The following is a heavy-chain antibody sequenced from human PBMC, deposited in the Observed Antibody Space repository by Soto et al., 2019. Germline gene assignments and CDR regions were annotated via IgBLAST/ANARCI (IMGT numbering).Heavy chain of an antibody. J-gene: IGHJ6*03. CDR2: IYYSGST. Sequence: SQTQSLSYTVSGGSISSGGCYWSRIRQHQGKGLEWIGYIYYSGSTYYNPSLKSRVTISVDTSKNQFSLKLSSVTAADTAVYYCARRKESGTSQYYYYMDVWGKGTTVTVSS. V-gene: IGHV4-31*03. CDR1: GGSISSGGCY. D-gene: IGHD3-10*01. CDR3: ARRKESGTSQYYYYMDV.